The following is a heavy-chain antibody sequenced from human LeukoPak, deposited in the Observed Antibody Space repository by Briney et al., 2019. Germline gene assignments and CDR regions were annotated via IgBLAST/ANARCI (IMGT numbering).Heavy chain of an antibody. CDR3: ARDAPQVPAAGVLAS. Sequence: PGGSLRLSCAASGFTVSDNYMSWVRQAPGKGLEWVSVMYSRGDTYYANSVKGRFTFSRDISKNTLYLQMNGLRVEDTAMHYCARDAPQVPAAGVLASWGQGTLVIVSS. J-gene: IGHJ5*02. CDR1: GFTVSDNY. D-gene: IGHD6-13*01. CDR2: MYSRGDT. V-gene: IGHV3-53*01.